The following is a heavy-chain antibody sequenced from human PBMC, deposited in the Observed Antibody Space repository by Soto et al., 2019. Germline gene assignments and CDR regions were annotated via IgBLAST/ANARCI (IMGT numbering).Heavy chain of an antibody. CDR3: AKEGGRGGGYFDY. J-gene: IGHJ4*02. CDR2: ISGSGRNT. V-gene: IGHV3-23*01. D-gene: IGHD3-16*01. CDR1: GFTFSSYA. Sequence: GGSLRLSCAASGFTFSSYAMSWVRQAPGKGLEWVSAISGSGRNTYYADSVKGRFTISRDNSKNTLYLQMNSLRAEDTAVYYCAKEGGRGGGYFDYWGQGTLVTVSS.